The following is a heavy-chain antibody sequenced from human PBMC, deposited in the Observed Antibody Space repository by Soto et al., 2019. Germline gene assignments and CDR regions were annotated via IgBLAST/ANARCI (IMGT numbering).Heavy chain of an antibody. V-gene: IGHV4-31*03. J-gene: IGHJ5*02. Sequence: SETLSLTCTVSGGSISSGGYYWSWIRQHPGKGLEWIGYIYYSGSTYYNPSLKSRVTISVDTSKNQFSLKLSSVTAADTAVYYCARASSVHGWFDPWGQGTLVTVSS. CDR3: ARASSVHGWFDP. CDR2: IYYSGST. D-gene: IGHD1-1*01. CDR1: GGSISSGGYY.